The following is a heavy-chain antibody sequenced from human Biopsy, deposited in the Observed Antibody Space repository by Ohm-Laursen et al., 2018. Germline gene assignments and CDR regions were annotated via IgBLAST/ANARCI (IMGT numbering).Heavy chain of an antibody. J-gene: IGHJ4*02. D-gene: IGHD5-12*01. CDR1: GDSISSYY. Sequence: SETLSLTCIVSGDSISSYYWSWIRQPAGKGLEWIGRIYPGGSTNYNPSLKSRVTMSVDTSKNQFSLKLTSLTAADTAVYFCAAVDYSAYTTVDHWGQGTLITVSS. CDR2: IYPGGST. V-gene: IGHV4-4*07. CDR3: AAVDYSAYTTVDH.